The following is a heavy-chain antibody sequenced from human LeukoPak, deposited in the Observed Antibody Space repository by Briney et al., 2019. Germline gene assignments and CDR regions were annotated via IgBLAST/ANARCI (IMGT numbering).Heavy chain of an antibody. CDR3: AGETGDQDY. V-gene: IGHV4-59*01. D-gene: IGHD7-27*01. CDR2: IYYSGST. CDR1: GGSISSYY. J-gene: IGHJ4*02. Sequence: SETLSLTCTVSGGSISSYYWSWIRQPPGKGLEWIGYIYYSGSTNYNPSLKSRVTISVDTSKNQFSLKLSSVTAADMAVYYCAGETGDQDYWGQGTLVTVSS.